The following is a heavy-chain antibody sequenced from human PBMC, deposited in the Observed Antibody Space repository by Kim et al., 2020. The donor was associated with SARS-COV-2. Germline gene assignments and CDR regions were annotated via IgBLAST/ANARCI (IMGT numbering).Heavy chain of an antibody. D-gene: IGHD3-10*01. V-gene: IGHV3-15*01. J-gene: IGHJ4*02. CDR3: TTVLWRFGGLRHGEEIDY. CDR2: IKSKTDGGTT. Sequence: GGSLRLSCAASGFTFSNAWMSWVRQAPGKGLEWVGRIKSKTDGGTTDYAAPVKGRFTISRDDSKNTLYLQMNSLKTEDTAVYYCTTVLWRFGGLRHGEEIDYWGQGTLVTVSS. CDR1: GFTFSNAW.